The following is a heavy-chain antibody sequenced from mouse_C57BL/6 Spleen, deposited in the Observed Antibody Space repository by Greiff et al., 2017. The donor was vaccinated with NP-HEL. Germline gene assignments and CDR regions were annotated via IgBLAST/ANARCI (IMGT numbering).Heavy chain of an antibody. J-gene: IGHJ2*01. CDR3: ATGTTRDY. D-gene: IGHD4-1*01. Sequence: VQLQQSVAELVRPGASVKLSCTASGFNTKNTYMHWVKQRPEQGLEWIGRIDPANGNTKYAPKFQGKATITADTSSNTAYLQLSSLTSEDTATYYCATGTTRDYWGQGTTLTVSS. CDR2: IDPANGNT. V-gene: IGHV14-3*01. CDR1: GFNTKNTY.